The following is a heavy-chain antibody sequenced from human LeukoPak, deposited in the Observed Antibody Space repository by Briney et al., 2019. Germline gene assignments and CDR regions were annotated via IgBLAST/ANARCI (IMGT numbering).Heavy chain of an antibody. V-gene: IGHV3-30*04. CDR1: GFTFSSYA. CDR2: ISYDGSNK. J-gene: IGHJ4*02. Sequence: GGSLRLSCAASGFTFSSYAMHWVRQAPGKGLEWVAVISYDGSNKYYADSVKGRFTISRDNSKNTLYLQMNSLRAEDTAVYYCARGGHPLNYWGQGTLVTVSS. CDR3: ARGGHPLNY. D-gene: IGHD2-8*01.